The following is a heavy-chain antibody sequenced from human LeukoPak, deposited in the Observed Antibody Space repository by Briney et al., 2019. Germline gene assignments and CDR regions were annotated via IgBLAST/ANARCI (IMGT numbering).Heavy chain of an antibody. D-gene: IGHD2-2*01. CDR3: ARSAASLGYCSSTSCPLYIDY. CDR2: ISYDGSNK. J-gene: IGHJ4*02. V-gene: IGHV3-30-3*01. Sequence: GRSLRLSCAASGFTFSSYAMHWVRQAPGKGLEWVAVISYDGSNKYYADSVKGRFTISRDNSKNTLYLQMNSLRAEDTAVYYCARSAASLGYCSSTSCPLYIDYWGQGTLVTVSS. CDR1: GFTFSSYA.